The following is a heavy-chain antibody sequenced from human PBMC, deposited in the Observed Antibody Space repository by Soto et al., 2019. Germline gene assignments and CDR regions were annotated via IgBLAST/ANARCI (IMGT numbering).Heavy chain of an antibody. CDR3: ARGGRERYDFWSGYGWFDP. CDR2: IYYSGST. J-gene: IGHJ5*02. V-gene: IGHV4-31*03. D-gene: IGHD3-3*01. CDR1: GGSISSGGYY. Sequence: SETLSLTCTVSGGSISSGGYYWSWIRQHPGKGLEWIGYIYYSGSTYYNPSLKSRVTISVDTSKNQFSLKLSSVTAADTAVYYCARGGRERYDFWSGYGWFDPWGQGTLVTVSS.